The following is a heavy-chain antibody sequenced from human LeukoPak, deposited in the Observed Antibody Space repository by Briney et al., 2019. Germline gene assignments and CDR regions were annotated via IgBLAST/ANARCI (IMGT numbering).Heavy chain of an antibody. CDR3: ARDSGWPRPYCFDY. Sequence: GGSLRLSCAASGFTFSSYWMSWARQAPGKGLEWVANIKQDGSEKYYVDSVKGRFTISRDNAKNSLYLQMNSLRAEDTAVYYCARDSGWPRPYCFDYWGQGTLVTVSS. D-gene: IGHD2-15*01. V-gene: IGHV3-7*01. CDR1: GFTFSSYW. J-gene: IGHJ4*02. CDR2: IKQDGSEK.